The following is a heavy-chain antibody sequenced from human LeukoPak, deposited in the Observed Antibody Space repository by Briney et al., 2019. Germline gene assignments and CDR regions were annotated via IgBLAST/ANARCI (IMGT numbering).Heavy chain of an antibody. CDR3: ARETSYYWPGPALLDY. V-gene: IGHV6-1*01. Sequence: SQTLSLTCAISGDSVSSNSAAWNWIRQSPSRVLEWLGRTYYRSKWYNDYAVSVKSRITINPDTSKNQFSLQLNSVTPEDTAVYYCARETSYYWPGPALLDYWGQGTLVTVSS. J-gene: IGHJ4*02. CDR1: GDSVSSNSAA. D-gene: IGHD1-26*01. CDR2: TYYRSKWYN.